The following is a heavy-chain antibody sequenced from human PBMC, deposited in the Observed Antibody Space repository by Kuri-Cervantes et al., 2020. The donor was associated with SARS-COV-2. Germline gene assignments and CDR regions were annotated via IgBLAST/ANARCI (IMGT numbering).Heavy chain of an antibody. J-gene: IGHJ4*02. Sequence: GESLKISCAASGFTFSNAWMNWVRQAPGKGLEWVANIKQDGSEKYYVDSVKGRFTISRDNAKNSLYLQMNSLRAEDTAVYYCATERYSGPYSWGQGTLVTVSS. V-gene: IGHV3-7*03. CDR2: IKQDGSEK. CDR1: GFTFSNAW. CDR3: ATERYSGPYS. D-gene: IGHD4-11*01.